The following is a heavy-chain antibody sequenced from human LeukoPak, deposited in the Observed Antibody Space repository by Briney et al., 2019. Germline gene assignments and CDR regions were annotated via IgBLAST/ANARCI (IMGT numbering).Heavy chain of an antibody. V-gene: IGHV3-74*01. CDR3: ARGSSLSLDY. CDR2: SKTDGSTT. J-gene: IGHJ4*02. CDR1: GFTFSRYW. D-gene: IGHD6-6*01. Sequence: QSGGSLRLSCAASGFTFSRYWMRWARQPPGKGLVWVSHSKTDGSTTSYADSVKGRFTVSRDNAKNTLYLQMNCLRVEDTAVYYCARGSSLSLDYWGQGTLVTVSS.